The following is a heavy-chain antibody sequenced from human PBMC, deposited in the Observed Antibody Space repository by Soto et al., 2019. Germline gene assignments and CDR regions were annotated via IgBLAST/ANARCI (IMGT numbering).Heavy chain of an antibody. Sequence: QTGGSLRLSCVGSGFTLNNYWMSWVRQAPGKGLEWVANIKEDGSEKYYVDSVKGRFTISRDNAENSLSLQMNSLRAEDTAVYYCARVPLNRGGYSIFDYWGQGTQVTVSS. CDR1: GFTLNNYW. CDR3: ARVPLNRGGYSIFDY. J-gene: IGHJ4*02. D-gene: IGHD4-4*01. V-gene: IGHV3-7*01. CDR2: IKEDGSEK.